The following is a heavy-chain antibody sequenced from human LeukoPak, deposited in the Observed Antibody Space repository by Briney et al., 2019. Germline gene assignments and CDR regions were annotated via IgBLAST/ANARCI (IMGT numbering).Heavy chain of an antibody. J-gene: IGHJ4*02. CDR3: AREVEYSSSGAFDY. D-gene: IGHD6-6*01. V-gene: IGHV4-39*07. Sequence: SETLSLTCIVSGGSISSDSYYWAWIRQPPGKGLQWIGSLYYRGSAYYDPSLRSRVTISVDTSKNQFSLKLSSVTAADTAVYYCAREVEYSSSGAFDYWGQGTLVTVSS. CDR1: GGSISSDSYY. CDR2: LYYRGSA.